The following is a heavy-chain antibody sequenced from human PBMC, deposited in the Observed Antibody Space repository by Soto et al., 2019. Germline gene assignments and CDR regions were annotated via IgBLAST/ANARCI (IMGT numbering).Heavy chain of an antibody. CDR2: ISSSSSYI. Sequence: EVQLVESGGGLVKPGGSLRLSCAASGFTFSSYSMNWVRQAPGKGLEWVSSISSSSSYIYYADSVKGRFTISRDNAKNSMHLQMNSLRATDTAVYYCVRVLSGSLQWVGELSPDYYYYMDVWGKGTSVTASS. CDR1: GFTFSSYS. J-gene: IGHJ6*03. V-gene: IGHV3-21*01. D-gene: IGHD3-10*01. CDR3: VRVLSGSLQWVGELSPDYYYYMDV.